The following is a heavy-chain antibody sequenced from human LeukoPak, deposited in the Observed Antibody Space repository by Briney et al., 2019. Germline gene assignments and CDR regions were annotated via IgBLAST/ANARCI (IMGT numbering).Heavy chain of an antibody. J-gene: IGHJ4*02. D-gene: IGHD6-19*01. Sequence: AASVKVSCKASGGTFSSYAINWVRQATGQGLEWMGWMNPNSGNTGYAQKFQGRVTMTRDTSTSTVYMELSSLRSEDTAVYYCARDKAVAGFDYWGQGTLVTVSS. CDR1: GGTFSSYA. CDR2: MNPNSGNT. CDR3: ARDKAVAGFDY. V-gene: IGHV1-8*02.